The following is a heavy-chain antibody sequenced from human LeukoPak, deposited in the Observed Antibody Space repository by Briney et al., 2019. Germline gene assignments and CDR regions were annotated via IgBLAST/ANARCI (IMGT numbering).Heavy chain of an antibody. CDR3: ARDSDYDSSGYHYYYYYMDV. V-gene: IGHV3-74*01. Sequence: GGSLRLSCAASGFTFSSYWMYWVRQAPGKGLVWVSRINTDGSSTSYADSVKGRFTISRDNAKNSLYLQMNSLRAEDTAVYYCARDSDYDSSGYHYYYYYMDVWGKGTTVTVSS. CDR2: INTDGSST. D-gene: IGHD3-22*01. CDR1: GFTFSSYW. J-gene: IGHJ6*03.